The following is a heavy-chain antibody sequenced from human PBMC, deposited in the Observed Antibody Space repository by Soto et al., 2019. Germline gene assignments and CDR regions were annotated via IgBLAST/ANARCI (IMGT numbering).Heavy chain of an antibody. CDR2: ISAYNGNT. Sequence: GASVKVACKASGYTFTSYGISWVRQAPGQGLEWMGWISAYNGNTNYAQKLQGRVTMTTDTSTSTAYMELRSLRSDDTAVYYCARGVVDLGSGLDFDYWGQGTLVTVSS. D-gene: IGHD3-3*01. CDR3: ARGVVDLGSGLDFDY. V-gene: IGHV1-18*04. J-gene: IGHJ4*02. CDR1: GYTFTSYG.